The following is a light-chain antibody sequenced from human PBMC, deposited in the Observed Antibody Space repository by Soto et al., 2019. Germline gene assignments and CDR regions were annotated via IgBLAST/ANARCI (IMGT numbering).Light chain of an antibody. Sequence: DIQMTQSPSTLSTSVGDRVTITCRASQSISSWLAWYQQQPGKAPKLLFYQASIVESGVPSRFSGSGSGTEFTLTISSLQPDDFATYYCQQYNSYSVTFGQGTKVDIK. CDR3: QQYNSYSVT. V-gene: IGKV1-5*03. J-gene: IGKJ1*01. CDR1: QSISSW. CDR2: QAS.